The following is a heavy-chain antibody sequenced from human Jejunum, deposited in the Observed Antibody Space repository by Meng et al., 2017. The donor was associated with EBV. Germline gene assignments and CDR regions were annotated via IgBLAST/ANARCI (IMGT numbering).Heavy chain of an antibody. Sequence: QAQLQEPGPGLVKPSGTLSRTCAVSTDFISSYEWWSWVRQPPGKGLEWLGEINQVGSTYYNPSLKSRVTISIDTSKRQFSLRLNSMTAADTAVYYCARASSERLLDYWGQGTLVTVSS. CDR1: TDFISSYEW. J-gene: IGHJ4*02. V-gene: IGHV4-4*02. CDR2: INQVGST. CDR3: ARASSERLLDY. D-gene: IGHD1-14*01.